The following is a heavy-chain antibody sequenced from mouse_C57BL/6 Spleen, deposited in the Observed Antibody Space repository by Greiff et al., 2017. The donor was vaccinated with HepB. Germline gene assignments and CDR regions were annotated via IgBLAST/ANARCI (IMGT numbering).Heavy chain of an antibody. J-gene: IGHJ4*01. CDR1: GFTFSDYG. D-gene: IGHD1-1*01. CDR2: ISSGSSTI. CDR3: ARQNYYGSSYEGSRDY. Sequence: EVQVVESGGGLVKPGGSLKLSCAASGFTFSDYGMHWVRQAPEKGLEWVAYISSGSSTIYYADTVKGRFTISRDNAKNTLFLQMTSLRSEDTAMDYCARQNYYGSSYEGSRDYWGQGTSVTVSS. V-gene: IGHV5-17*01.